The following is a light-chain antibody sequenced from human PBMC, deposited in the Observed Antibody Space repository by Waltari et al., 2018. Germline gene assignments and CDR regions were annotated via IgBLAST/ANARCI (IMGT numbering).Light chain of an antibody. CDR3: NSRDSSGNHLV. Sequence: SSELTQDPAVSVALGQTVRITCQGDSLRSSYGSWYQHKPGQAPLLVMYGKNSRPSGLPDRFSGSASGNTVSLTITGAQAEDEADYYCNSRDSSGNHLVFGNGTKVTVL. J-gene: IGLJ1*01. CDR1: SLRSSY. V-gene: IGLV3-19*01. CDR2: GKN.